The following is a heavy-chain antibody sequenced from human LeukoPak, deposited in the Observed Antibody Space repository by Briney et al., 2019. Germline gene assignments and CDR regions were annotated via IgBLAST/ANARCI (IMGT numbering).Heavy chain of an antibody. J-gene: IGHJ4*02. CDR2: IYYSGST. Sequence: SETLSLTCTVSGGSISSGGYYWSWIRQHPGKGLEWIGYIYYSGSTYYDPSLKSRVTISVDTSKNQFSLKLSSVTAADTAVYYCARQSSTIAVAGTFDYWGQGTLVTVSS. CDR3: ARQSSTIAVAGTFDY. V-gene: IGHV4-31*03. D-gene: IGHD6-19*01. CDR1: GGSISSGGYY.